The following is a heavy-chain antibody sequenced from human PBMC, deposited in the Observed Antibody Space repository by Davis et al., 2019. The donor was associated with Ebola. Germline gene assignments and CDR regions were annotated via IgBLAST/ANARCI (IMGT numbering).Heavy chain of an antibody. D-gene: IGHD2/OR15-2a*01. CDR1: GFTFSDHY. J-gene: IGHJ6*02. Sequence: GESLKISCAASGFTFSDHYMSWIRQAPGKGLEWVSKISSKSTRTEYADSVRGRFTISRDNAKNLLFLEMSSLRAEETAVYYCAREGFYFYGMDVWGHGTTVTVSS. CDR2: ISSKSTRT. CDR3: AREGFYFYGMDV. V-gene: IGHV3-11*06.